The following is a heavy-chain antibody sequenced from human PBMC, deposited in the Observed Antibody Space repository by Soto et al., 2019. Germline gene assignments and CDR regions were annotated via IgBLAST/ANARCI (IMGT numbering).Heavy chain of an antibody. J-gene: IGHJ6*02. CDR2: IDPSDSYT. CDR1: GYSFTSYW. Sequence: GESLKISCKGSGYSFTSYWISWVRQMPGKGLEWMGRIDPSDSYTNYSPSFQGHVTTSADKSISTAYLQWSSLKASDTAMYYCARHGRYCSGGSCYSRRRYYYGMDVWGQGTTVTVSS. D-gene: IGHD2-15*01. V-gene: IGHV5-10-1*01. CDR3: ARHGRYCSGGSCYSRRRYYYGMDV.